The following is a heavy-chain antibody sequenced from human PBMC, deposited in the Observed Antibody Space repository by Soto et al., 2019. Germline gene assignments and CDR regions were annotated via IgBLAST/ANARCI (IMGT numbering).Heavy chain of an antibody. Sequence: SETLSLTCAVYGGSFSGYSWSWIRQPPGKGLEWIGEINHSGSTNYNPSLKSRVTISVDTSKNQFSLKLSSVTAADTAVYYCARAPGATTFGYWGQGTLVTVSS. D-gene: IGHD6-25*01. CDR1: GGSFSGYS. CDR2: INHSGST. CDR3: ARAPGATTFGY. V-gene: IGHV4-34*09. J-gene: IGHJ4*02.